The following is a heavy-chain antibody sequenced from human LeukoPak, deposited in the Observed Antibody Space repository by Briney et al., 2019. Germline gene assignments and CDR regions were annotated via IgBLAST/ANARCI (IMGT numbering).Heavy chain of an antibody. CDR3: ARGSSVEMATILFDY. J-gene: IGHJ4*02. CDR2: INHSGST. D-gene: IGHD5-24*01. Sequence: PSETLSLTCAVYGGSFSGYYWSWIRQPPGKGLEWIGEINHSGSTNYNPSLKSRVTISVDTSKNQFSLKLSSVTAADTAVYYCARGSSVEMATILFDYWGQGTLVTVPS. CDR1: GGSFSGYY. V-gene: IGHV4-34*01.